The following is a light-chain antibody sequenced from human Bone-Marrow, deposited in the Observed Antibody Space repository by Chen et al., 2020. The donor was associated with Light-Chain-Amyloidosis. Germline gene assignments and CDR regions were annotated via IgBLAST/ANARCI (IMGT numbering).Light chain of an antibody. CDR2: EVT. CDR3: SSYTITNTLV. J-gene: IGLJ1*01. V-gene: IGLV2-14*01. CDR1: SSDVGGDNH. Sequence: QPALTQPAPVSGSPGQSITISCTGTSSDVGGDNHVSWYQQHPDKAPKLMIYEVTNRPSWVPDRFSGSKSDNTASLTISGLQTEDEADYFCSSYTITNTLVFGSGTRVTVL.